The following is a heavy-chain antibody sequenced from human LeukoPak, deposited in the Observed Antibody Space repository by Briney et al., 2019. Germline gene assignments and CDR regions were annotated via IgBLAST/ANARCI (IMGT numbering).Heavy chain of an antibody. V-gene: IGHV7-4-1*02. J-gene: IGHJ4*02. Sequence: GASVTVSCKASGYTFTIYAMNWVRQAPGQGLEWMGWINTNTGNPTYAQGFTGRFVFSLDTSVSTAYLQISSLKAEDTAVYYCARDVRYYYDSSGDPTLDWGQGTLVTVSS. CDR2: INTNTGNP. CDR1: GYTFTIYA. CDR3: ARDVRYYYDSSGDPTLD. D-gene: IGHD3-22*01.